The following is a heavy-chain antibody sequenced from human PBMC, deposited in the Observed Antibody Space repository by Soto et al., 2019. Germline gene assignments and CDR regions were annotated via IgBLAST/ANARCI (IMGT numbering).Heavy chain of an antibody. CDR2: IYYSGSA. CDR3: ARQGSRAFDI. J-gene: IGHJ3*02. D-gene: IGHD2-15*01. V-gene: IGHV4-39*01. Sequence: PSETLSLTCTVPGGSISTSVYYWGWIRQPPGRGLEWMANIYYSGSAYYNPSLKSRVSTSVDTSKNQFSLKLRSVTAADTAVYYCARQGSRAFDIWGQGTMVTVSS. CDR1: GGSISTSVYY.